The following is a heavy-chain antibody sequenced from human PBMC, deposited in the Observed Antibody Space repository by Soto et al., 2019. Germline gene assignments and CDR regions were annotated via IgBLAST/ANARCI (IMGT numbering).Heavy chain of an antibody. CDR1: GYSFTSYG. D-gene: IGHD3-22*01. Sequence: EESLSSSCKVSGYSFTSYGIIWVLQMPGKGLECMGRIDPSDSYTNYSPSFQGHVTISSDKSISTAYLQWSSLKASDTAMYYCARGKGSSGYYYYFDYWGQGTMVTVSS. V-gene: IGHV5-10-1*01. CDR2: IDPSDSYT. J-gene: IGHJ4*02. CDR3: ARGKGSSGYYYYFDY.